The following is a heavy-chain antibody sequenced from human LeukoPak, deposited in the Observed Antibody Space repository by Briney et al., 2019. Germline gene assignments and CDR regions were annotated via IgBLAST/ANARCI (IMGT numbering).Heavy chain of an antibody. CDR3: SRGPNYDILRGGFP. J-gene: IGHJ5*02. CDR2: ISSSSSYI. CDR1: GFTFSSYS. D-gene: IGHD3-9*01. Sequence: PGGSLRLSCAASGFTFSSYSMNWVRQAPGKGLEWVSSISSSSSYIYYADSVKGRFTISRDNAKNSLYLQMNSLRAEDTAVYYCSRGPNYDILRGGFPGGKGPLVTVPS. V-gene: IGHV3-21*01.